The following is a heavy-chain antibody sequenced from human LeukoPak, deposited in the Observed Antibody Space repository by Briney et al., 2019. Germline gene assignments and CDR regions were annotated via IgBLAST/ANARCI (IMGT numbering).Heavy chain of an antibody. CDR2: ISGSGGST. V-gene: IGHV3-23*01. Sequence: GGSLRLSCAASGFTFSSYAMSWVRQAPGKGLEWVSAISGSGGSTYYADSVKGRFAISRDNSRNTVYFQLNSLRADDTAVYYCARSRNYYDYWGQGTLVTVSS. CDR3: ARSRNYYDY. CDR1: GFTFSSYA. J-gene: IGHJ4*02.